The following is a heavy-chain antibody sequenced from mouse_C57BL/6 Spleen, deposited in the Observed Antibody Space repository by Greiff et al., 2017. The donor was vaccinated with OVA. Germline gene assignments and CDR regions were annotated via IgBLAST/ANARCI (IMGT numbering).Heavy chain of an antibody. J-gene: IGHJ3*01. D-gene: IGHD2-2*01. V-gene: IGHV1-69*01. CDR2: IDPSDSYT. Sequence: QVQLKQPGAELVMPGASVKLSCKAPGYTFTSYWMHWVKQRPGQGLEWIGEIDPSDSYTNYNQKFKGKSTLTVDKSSSTAYMQLSSLTSEDSAVYYCAFGYDGFAYWGQGTLVTVSA. CDR3: AFGYDGFAY. CDR1: GYTFTSYW.